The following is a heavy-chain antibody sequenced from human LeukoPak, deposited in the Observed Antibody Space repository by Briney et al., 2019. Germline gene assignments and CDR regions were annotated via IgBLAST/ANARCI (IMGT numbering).Heavy chain of an antibody. CDR1: GFTFSNSA. J-gene: IGHJ3*01. CDR2: INSDGSEG. CDR3: ARSSYSSSSSV. Sequence: GGSLRLSCAASGFTFSNSAMSWSRQAPGKGLEWVASINSDGSEGYYADVVKGRFTISRDNAKNSLYLQINSLRAEDTAVYYCARSSYSSSSSVWGQGTMVTVSS. D-gene: IGHD6-6*01. V-gene: IGHV3-7*03.